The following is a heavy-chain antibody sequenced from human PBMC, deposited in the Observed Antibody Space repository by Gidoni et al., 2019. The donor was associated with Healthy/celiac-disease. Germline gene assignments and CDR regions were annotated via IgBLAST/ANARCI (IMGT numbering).Heavy chain of an antibody. CDR1: GFTFSSYG. D-gene: IGHD3-22*01. J-gene: IGHJ4*02. CDR2: ISYDGSNK. CDR3: ARDAMIVVVIEYYFDY. V-gene: IGHV3-30*19. Sequence: QVQLVESGGGVVQPGRSLRLSCAASGFTFSSYGMHWVRQAPGKGLEWVAVISYDGSNKYYADSVKGRFTISRDNSKNTLYLQMNSLRAEDTAVYYCARDAMIVVVIEYYFDYWGQGTLVTVSS.